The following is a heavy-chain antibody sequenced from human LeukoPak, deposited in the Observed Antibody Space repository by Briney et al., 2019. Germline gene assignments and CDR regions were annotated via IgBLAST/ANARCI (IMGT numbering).Heavy chain of an antibody. CDR2: INHRGRT. CDR3: AREAVVYHYAVDV. V-gene: IGHV4-34*01. CDR1: GGSFSDYY. Sequence: SETLSLTCAVYGGSFSDYYWSWIRQSPGKGLEWIGDINHRGRTNFNPSLKRRVSMSVDTSNNQVSLMARSVTAADTGVYYCAREAVVYHYAVDVWGQGTTVTVSS. D-gene: IGHD2-15*01. J-gene: IGHJ6*02.